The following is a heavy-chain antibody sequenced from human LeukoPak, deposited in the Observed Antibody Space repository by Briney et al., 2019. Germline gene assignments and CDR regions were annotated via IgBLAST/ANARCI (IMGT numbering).Heavy chain of an antibody. V-gene: IGHV1-46*01. CDR1: GYTFTDYY. CDR3: AREGAVGVVQLGIDY. CDR2: INPSGGST. D-gene: IGHD1-1*01. J-gene: IGHJ4*02. Sequence: ASVKVSCKASGYTFTDYYMHWVRQAPGQGLEWMGIINPSGGSTSYAQKFQGRVTMTRDTSTSTVYMELSSLRSEDTAVYYCAREGAVGVVQLGIDYWGQGTLVTVSS.